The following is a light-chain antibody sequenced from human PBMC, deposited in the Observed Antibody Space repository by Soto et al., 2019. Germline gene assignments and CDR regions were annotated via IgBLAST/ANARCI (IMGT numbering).Light chain of an antibody. CDR2: EVS. V-gene: IGLV2-23*02. CDR1: SSDVGGYNY. J-gene: IGLJ3*02. CDR3: CSYAGNTTFK. Sequence: QSALTQPASVSGSPGQSITISCTGTSSDVGGYNYVSWYQQHPGKAPKLMIYEVSNRPSGVSNRFSGSKSGNTASLSISGLQAEDEADYYCCSYAGNTTFKFGGGTKLTVL.